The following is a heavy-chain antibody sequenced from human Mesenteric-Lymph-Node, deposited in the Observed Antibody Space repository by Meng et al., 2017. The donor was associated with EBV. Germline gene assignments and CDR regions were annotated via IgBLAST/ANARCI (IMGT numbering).Heavy chain of an antibody. V-gene: IGHV4-39*01. CDR1: GGSISSSSYY. D-gene: IGHD6-13*01. CDR2: IYYSGST. CDR3: ARHEDSSSWYDY. J-gene: IGHJ4*02. Sequence: LQLKESGPGLVKPSETLSLTCTVSGGSISSSSYYWGWIRQPPGKGLEWIGSIYYSGSTYYNPSLKSRVTISVDTSKNQFSLKLSSVTAADTAVYYCARHEDSSSWYDYWGQGTLVTVSS.